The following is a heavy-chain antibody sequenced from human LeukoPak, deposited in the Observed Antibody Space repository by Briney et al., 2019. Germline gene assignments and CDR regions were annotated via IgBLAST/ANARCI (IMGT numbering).Heavy chain of an antibody. CDR1: GGSISRYY. V-gene: IGHV4-59*01. J-gene: IGHJ4*02. CDR3: ASSTKQWLVYFDY. Sequence: PSETLSLTCTVSGGSISRYYWSWIRQPPGKGLEWIGNISYSGSTNYNPSLKSRVTISVDTSKNQFSLKLSSVTAADTAVYYCASSTKQWLVYFDYWGQGTLVTVSS. D-gene: IGHD6-19*01. CDR2: ISYSGST.